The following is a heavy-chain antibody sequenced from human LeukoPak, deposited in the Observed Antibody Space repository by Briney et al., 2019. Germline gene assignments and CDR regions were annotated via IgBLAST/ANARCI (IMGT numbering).Heavy chain of an antibody. CDR2: ISGSGGST. Sequence: GGSLRLSCAASGFTFSSYAMSWVRQAPGKGLEWVSAISGSGGSTYYADSVKGRFTISRDNSKNTLYLQMNSLRAEDTAVYYCGKGEELLTDFDYWGQGTLVTVSS. CDR1: GFTFSSYA. J-gene: IGHJ4*02. V-gene: IGHV3-23*01. D-gene: IGHD1-26*01. CDR3: GKGEELLTDFDY.